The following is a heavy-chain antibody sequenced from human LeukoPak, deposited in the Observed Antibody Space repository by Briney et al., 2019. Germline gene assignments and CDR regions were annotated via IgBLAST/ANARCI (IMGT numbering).Heavy chain of an antibody. J-gene: IGHJ1*01. CDR1: GDSDTSGY. CDR2: IYDSGIT. CDR3: AGRGHRYSRD. Sequence: PSETLSLTCTVSGDSDTSGYWIWIRPPPGKGLEWIGYIYDSGITDYNPSLKSRLTISVDTSNNQFSLNLSSVTAADTAVYYCAGRGHRYSRDWGQGILVTVSS. D-gene: IGHD2-15*01. V-gene: IGHV4-4*09.